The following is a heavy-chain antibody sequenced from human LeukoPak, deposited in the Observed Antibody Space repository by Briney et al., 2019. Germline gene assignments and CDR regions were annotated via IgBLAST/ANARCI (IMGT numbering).Heavy chain of an antibody. J-gene: IGHJ3*02. CDR2: ISSNGQTI. V-gene: IGHV3-48*03. CDR1: EFPFSGYE. Sequence: PGGSLRLSCAGLEFPFSGYELNWVRQAPGKGLEWLSYISSNGQTIHYADSVKGRFTISRDNAKNTLYLQMNSLRAEDTAVYYCARDRRSGSYYYNDAFDIWGQGTMVTVSS. D-gene: IGHD1-26*01. CDR3: ARDRRSGSYYYNDAFDI.